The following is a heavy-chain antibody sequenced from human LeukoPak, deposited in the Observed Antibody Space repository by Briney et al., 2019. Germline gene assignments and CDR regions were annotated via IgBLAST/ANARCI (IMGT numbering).Heavy chain of an antibody. CDR1: GFVFSDYW. CDR2: INQDGSQT. D-gene: IGHD5-12*01. V-gene: IGHV3-7*01. Sequence: GESLRLSCTASGFVFSDYWMSWVRQAPGKGLEWLANINQDGSQTSHVDSVRGRFTVSRDNAKNSLYLQMNSLRVDDTAVYYCARDSTPRYSGYDWVFWGRGTLVTVSS. J-gene: IGHJ4*02. CDR3: ARDSTPRYSGYDWVF.